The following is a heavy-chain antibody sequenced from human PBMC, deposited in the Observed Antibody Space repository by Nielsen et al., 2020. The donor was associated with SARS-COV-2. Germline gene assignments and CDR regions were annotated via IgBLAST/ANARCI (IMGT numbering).Heavy chain of an antibody. J-gene: IGHJ3*02. CDR3: ARESVTGTDAFDI. CDR1: GFTFSSYG. V-gene: IGHV3-30*03. CDR2: ISYDGSNK. D-gene: IGHD6-19*01. Sequence: GGSLRLSCAASGFTFSSYGMHWVRQAPGNGLVWVAAISYDGSNKYYADSVKGRFTISRDNSKNTLYLQMNSLRAEDTAVYYCARESVTGTDAFDIWGQGTVVTVSS.